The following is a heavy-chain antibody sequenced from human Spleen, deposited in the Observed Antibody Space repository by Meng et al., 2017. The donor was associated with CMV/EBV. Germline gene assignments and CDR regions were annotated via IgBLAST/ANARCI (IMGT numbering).Heavy chain of an antibody. CDR1: GFSFTSYG. J-gene: IGHJ4*02. CDR2: IRYDGSSE. V-gene: IGHV3-30*02. CDR3: VRDIVPAAISEYYFPY. Sequence: GESLKISCAASGFSFTSYGMHWVRQAPGKGLEWVAFIRYDGSSEYYADSVKGRFTISRDNSPDTVFLQMSNLRADDAALYYCVRDIVPAAISEYYFPYWGQGTLVTVSS. D-gene: IGHD2-2*01.